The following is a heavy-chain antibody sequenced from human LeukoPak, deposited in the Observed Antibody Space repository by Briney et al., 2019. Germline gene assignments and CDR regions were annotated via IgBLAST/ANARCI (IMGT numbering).Heavy chain of an antibody. V-gene: IGHV3-48*04. J-gene: IGHJ5*02. D-gene: IGHD6-19*01. CDR1: GFTFSTYG. CDR3: ARGLCSSGCHWFDP. CDR2: ISNSGTTT. Sequence: PGGSLRLSCAASGFTFSTYGMNWVRQAPGKGLEWVSYISNSGTTTYYADSVKGRFTISRDNAKNSLYLQMNSLRAEDTAVYYCARGLCSSGCHWFDPWGQGTLVTVSS.